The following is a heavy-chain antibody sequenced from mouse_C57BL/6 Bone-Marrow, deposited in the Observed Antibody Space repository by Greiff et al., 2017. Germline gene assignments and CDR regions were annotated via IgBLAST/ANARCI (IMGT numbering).Heavy chain of an antibody. D-gene: IGHD1-2*01. CDR2: ISSGGSYT. CDR3: AGYSRRDWYFDV. J-gene: IGHJ1*03. Sequence: EVKLMESGGDLVKPGGSLKLSCAASGFSFSSYGMSWVRQTPDKRLEWVATISSGGSYTYYPDSVKGRFTISRDNAKNTLYLQMSSRKSEDTAMYYCAGYSRRDWYFDVWGTGTTVTVSS. CDR1: GFSFSSYG. V-gene: IGHV5-6*01.